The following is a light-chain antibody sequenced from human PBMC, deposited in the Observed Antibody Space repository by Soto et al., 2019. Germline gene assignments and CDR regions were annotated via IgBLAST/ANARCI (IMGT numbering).Light chain of an antibody. J-gene: IGLJ2*01. CDR3: ATWDDSLSGYVV. Sequence: QSALTQPPSASGTSGQRVTISCSGTDSNIGRNPVNWYQQVPGTAPSLLIYDNIQRPSGVPDRFSGSKSGTSAFLAISGLQSEDEADYYCATWDDSLSGYVVFGGGTKLTVL. CDR2: DNI. V-gene: IGLV1-44*01. CDR1: DSNIGRNP.